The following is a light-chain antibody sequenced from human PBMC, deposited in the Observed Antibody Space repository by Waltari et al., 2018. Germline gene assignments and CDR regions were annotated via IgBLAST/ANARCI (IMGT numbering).Light chain of an antibody. V-gene: IGKV3-20*01. CDR1: QYVTSSY. J-gene: IGKJ4*01. CDR3: QQYGSSLVT. Sequence: EIVLTQSPDTLSLSPGERATLSCRASQYVTSSYLAWYQQKPGQGPRLLIYAASARATGIPDRISGSGSGTDFTLTISRLEPEDFAVYFCQQYGSSLVTFGGGTEVEIK. CDR2: AAS.